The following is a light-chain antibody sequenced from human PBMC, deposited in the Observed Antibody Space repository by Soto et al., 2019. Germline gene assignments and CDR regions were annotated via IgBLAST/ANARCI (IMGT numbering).Light chain of an antibody. CDR1: SSDVGGYNH. CDR2: EVS. J-gene: IGLJ1*01. V-gene: IGLV2-14*01. CDR3: NSHTSSNTRV. Sequence: PASVSGSPGQSITISCTGTSSDVGGYNHVSWYQHHPGKAPKLMIYEVSNRPSGVSNRFSGSKSGNTASLTISGLQADDEADYYCNSHTSSNTRVFGTGTKVTVL.